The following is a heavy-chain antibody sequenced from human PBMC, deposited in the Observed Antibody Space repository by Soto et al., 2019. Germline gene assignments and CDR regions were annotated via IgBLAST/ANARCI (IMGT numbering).Heavy chain of an antibody. CDR2: IYYSGTT. CDR3: ARVFSGGGDYYYYGMDL. Sequence: SETLSLTCTVSGGSINTYYWSWIRQPPGKGLEWVGYIYYSGTTYYNPSLKSRISISIDKSKNQFSLKLSSVTAADTAVYYCARVFSGGGDYYYYGMDLWGQGSTVTVSS. J-gene: IGHJ6*02. D-gene: IGHD6-19*01. V-gene: IGHV4-59*01. CDR1: GGSINTYY.